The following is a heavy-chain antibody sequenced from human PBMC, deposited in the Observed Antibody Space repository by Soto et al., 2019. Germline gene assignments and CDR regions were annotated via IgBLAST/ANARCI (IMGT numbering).Heavy chain of an antibody. CDR1: GFTFSSYA. J-gene: IGHJ6*03. CDR3: AKQSTDCSSTSCYRDYYYMDV. D-gene: IGHD2-2*01. V-gene: IGHV3-23*01. Sequence: EVQLLESGGGLVQPGGSLRLSCAASGFTFSSYAMSWVRQAPGKGLEWVSAISGSGGSTYYADSVKGRFTISRDNSKNTLYLQLNSLRAEDTAVYYCAKQSTDCSSTSCYRDYYYMDVWGTGTTVTVSS. CDR2: ISGSGGST.